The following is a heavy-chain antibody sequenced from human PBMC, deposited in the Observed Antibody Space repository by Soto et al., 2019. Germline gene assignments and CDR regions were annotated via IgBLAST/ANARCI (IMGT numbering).Heavy chain of an antibody. J-gene: IGHJ4*02. CDR2: IYGNGGGI. Sequence: ESGGALVQPGGSLRLSRAASGFTFSTYAMSWVRQAPGKGLEWVSGIYGNGGGISYGDSVKGRFTISRDNSNGILYLQMRSLRVEDTAVYYCAKDRQPDGLWPFDHWGQGTLVTVSS. CDR3: AKDRQPDGLWPFDH. CDR1: GFTFSTYA. V-gene: IGHV3-23*01. D-gene: IGHD2-8*01.